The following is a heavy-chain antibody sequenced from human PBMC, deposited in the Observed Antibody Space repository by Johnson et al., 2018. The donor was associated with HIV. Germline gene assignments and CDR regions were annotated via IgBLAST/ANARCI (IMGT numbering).Heavy chain of an antibody. J-gene: IGHJ3*02. CDR3: ARRGITNVADAFDI. D-gene: IGHD3-10*01. CDR1: GFTVSRDY. CDR2: ISFDGSHK. Sequence: QVQLVESGGGLVQPGGSLRISCAGSGFTVSRDYMTWVRQAPGKGLEWVAVISFDGSHKYYTDSVKGLSTISRDNAKKLLYLQMYSLRAEDTAFYYCARRGITNVADAFDIWGQGTMVTVSS. V-gene: IGHV3-33*08.